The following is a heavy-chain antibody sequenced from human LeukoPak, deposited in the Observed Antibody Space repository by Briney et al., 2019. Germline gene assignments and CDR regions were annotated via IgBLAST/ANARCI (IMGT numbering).Heavy chain of an antibody. CDR3: ARDQYSSSVYYFDY. CDR1: GGSICSYL. CDR2: SYTSGST. J-gene: IGHJ4*02. V-gene: IGHV4-4*07. Sequence: PSEALSVTWTVSGGSICSYLWSWIRQPAREGPEWIGRSYTSGSTNYNPPRKSRVSMSVDTSKNQFSLKRSSVTAADTAVYYCARDQYSSSVYYFDYWGQGTLVTVSS. D-gene: IGHD6-13*01.